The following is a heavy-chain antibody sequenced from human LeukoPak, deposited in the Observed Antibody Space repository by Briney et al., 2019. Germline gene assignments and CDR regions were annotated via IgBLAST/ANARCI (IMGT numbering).Heavy chain of an antibody. CDR2: IGGSGDST. Sequence: PGGSLRLSCAASGFTFSNYAMSWVRQAPGKGLEWVSTIGGSGDSTYYADSVKGRFTISRDNSKNTLYLQVNSLRAEDTAVYFCAKNKRPNSPRYFDYWGQGTLATVSS. CDR3: AKNKRPNSPRYFDY. J-gene: IGHJ4*02. D-gene: IGHD4-23*01. CDR1: GFTFSNYA. V-gene: IGHV3-23*01.